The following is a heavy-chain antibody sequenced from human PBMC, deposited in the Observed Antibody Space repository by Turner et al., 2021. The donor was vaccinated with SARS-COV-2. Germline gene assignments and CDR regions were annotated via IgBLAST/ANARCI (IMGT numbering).Heavy chain of an antibody. V-gene: IGHV3-21*01. Sequence: EVQLVESGGGLVKPGGSLRPSCAASGFTLSSYSMNWVRQAPGKGLEWVSFISSSSSYIYYADSVKGRFTISRDNAKNSLYLQMNSLRAEDTAVYYCASIAAADPKYYHYYGMDVWGQGTTVTVSS. CDR1: GFTLSSYS. J-gene: IGHJ6*02. CDR2: ISSSSSYI. CDR3: ASIAAADPKYYHYYGMDV. D-gene: IGHD6-13*01.